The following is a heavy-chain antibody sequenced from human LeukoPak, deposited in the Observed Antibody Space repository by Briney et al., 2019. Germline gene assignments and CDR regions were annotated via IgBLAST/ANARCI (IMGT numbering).Heavy chain of an antibody. J-gene: IGHJ4*02. Sequence: GGSLRLSCAASGFPFDTHAMTWVRQAPGKGLEWVAVISYDGSNKYYADSVKGRFTISRDNSKNTLYLQMNSLRAEDTAVYYCARARGYQLYPGGYFDYWGQGTLVTVSS. CDR2: ISYDGSNK. CDR1: GFPFDTHA. V-gene: IGHV3-30*04. D-gene: IGHD2-2*01. CDR3: ARARGYQLYPGGYFDY.